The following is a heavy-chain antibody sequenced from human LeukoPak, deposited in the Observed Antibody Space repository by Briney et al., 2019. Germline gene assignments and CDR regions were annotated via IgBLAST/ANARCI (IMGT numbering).Heavy chain of an antibody. J-gene: IGHJ4*02. D-gene: IGHD5-24*01. Sequence: GESLKVSCKGSGYSFTSYWIGWVRQMPGKGLEWMGIIYPGDSDTRYSPSFQGQVTISADKSISTVYLQWSSLKASDTAMYYCARSCRDGYRDFDYWGQGTLVTVSS. V-gene: IGHV5-51*01. CDR2: IYPGDSDT. CDR3: ARSCRDGYRDFDY. CDR1: GYSFTSYW.